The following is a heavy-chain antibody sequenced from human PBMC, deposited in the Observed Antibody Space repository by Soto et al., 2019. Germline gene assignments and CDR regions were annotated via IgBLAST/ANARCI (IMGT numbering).Heavy chain of an antibody. CDR2: IYTSGST. D-gene: IGHD3-3*01. Sequence: QVQLQESGPGLVKPSQTLSPTCSVSGGSISSYYWSWIRQPAGKGLEWIGRIYTSGSTKYNPSLNSRVTMSGDTSKNPVSLRVSSVTAADTAVYYCARFRFEWRTFDFWGQGTLVTVSS. CDR1: GGSISSYY. V-gene: IGHV4-4*07. J-gene: IGHJ4*02. CDR3: ARFRFEWRTFDF.